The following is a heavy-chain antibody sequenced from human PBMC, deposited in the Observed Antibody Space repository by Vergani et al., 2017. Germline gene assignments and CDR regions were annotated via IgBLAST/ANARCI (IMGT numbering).Heavy chain of an antibody. Sequence: QVQLVESGGGVVQPGRSLRLSCAASGFTFSSYAMHWVRQAPGKGLEWVAVISYDGSNKYYADSVKGRFTISRDNSKNTLYLQMNSLRAEDTAVYYCARDPSQYCSSTSCPYWYFDLWGRGTLVTVSS. D-gene: IGHD2-2*01. CDR3: ARDPSQYCSSTSCPYWYFDL. J-gene: IGHJ2*01. V-gene: IGHV3-30*01. CDR2: ISYDGSNK. CDR1: GFTFSSYA.